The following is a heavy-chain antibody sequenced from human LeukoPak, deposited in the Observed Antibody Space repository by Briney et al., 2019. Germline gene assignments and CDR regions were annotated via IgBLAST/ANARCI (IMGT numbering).Heavy chain of an antibody. Sequence: GGSLRLSCAASGFTLDDFAMHWVRQTPGGGLEWVSRISSDSGTVGYADHVKGRFTISRDNAKISLFLVMNSLRPEDTALYYCVKDIYSSASYPIFDYWGQGTLVSVSS. CDR2: ISSDSGTV. CDR3: VKDIYSSASYPIFDY. D-gene: IGHD3-10*01. CDR1: GFTLDDFA. J-gene: IGHJ4*02. V-gene: IGHV3-9*01.